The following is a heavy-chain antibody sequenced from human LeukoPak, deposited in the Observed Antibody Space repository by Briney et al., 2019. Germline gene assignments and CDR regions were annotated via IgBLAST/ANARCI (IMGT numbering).Heavy chain of an antibody. Sequence: PGRSLRLSCGASGFTFSSYGMHWVRQAPGKGLEWGTVIWNDGSNEYYADSVKGRFTISRDSSKNTLYLQMNSLRVEDTAVYYCARGKGGDYLDAFDVWGQGTMVTVSS. CDR2: IWNDGSNE. V-gene: IGHV3-33*01. CDR3: ARGKGGDYLDAFDV. J-gene: IGHJ3*01. D-gene: IGHD2-21*02. CDR1: GFTFSSYG.